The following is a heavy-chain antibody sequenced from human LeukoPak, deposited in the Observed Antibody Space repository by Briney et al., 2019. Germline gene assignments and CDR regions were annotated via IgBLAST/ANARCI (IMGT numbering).Heavy chain of an antibody. CDR1: GFTFSSYG. CDR3: ASVVTAKWGAFDI. Sequence: HPGGSLRLSCAASGFTFSSYGMHWVRQAPGKGLEWVTFIRYDGSNKYYADSVKGRFTISRDNSKNSLYLQMNSLRAEDTAVYYCASVVTAKWGAFDIWGQGTMVTVSS. V-gene: IGHV3-30*02. CDR2: IRYDGSNK. D-gene: IGHD2-21*02. J-gene: IGHJ3*02.